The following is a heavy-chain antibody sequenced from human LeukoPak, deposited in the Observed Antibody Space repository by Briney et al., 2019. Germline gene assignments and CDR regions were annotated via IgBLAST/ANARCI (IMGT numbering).Heavy chain of an antibody. CDR3: AREDRAYSSSWYVY. J-gene: IGHJ4*02. CDR2: INPNSGGT. V-gene: IGHV1-2*02. CDR1: GYTSTGYY. Sequence: ASVKVSCKASGYTSTGYYMHWVRQAPGQGLEWMGWINPNSGGTNYAQKFQGRVTMTRDTSISTAYMELSRLRSDDTAVYYCAREDRAYSSSWYVYWGQGTLVTVSS. D-gene: IGHD6-13*01.